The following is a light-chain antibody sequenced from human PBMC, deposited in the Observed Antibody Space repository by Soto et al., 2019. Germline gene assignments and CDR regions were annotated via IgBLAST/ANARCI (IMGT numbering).Light chain of an antibody. V-gene: IGKV3-15*01. Sequence: EIVMTQSPATLSVSPGERATLSCRASQSVSSNLAWYQQKPGQAPRLLIYGASTRATGIPARFSCSGSGTEFTLTISSLQSEDFAVYYWRQYNTWSPWTFGQGTKVEIK. CDR1: QSVSSN. CDR2: GAS. CDR3: RQYNTWSPWT. J-gene: IGKJ1*01.